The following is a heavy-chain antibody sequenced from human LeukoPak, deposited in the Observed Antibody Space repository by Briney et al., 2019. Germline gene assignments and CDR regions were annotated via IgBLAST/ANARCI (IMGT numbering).Heavy chain of an antibody. CDR2: IKSKTDGGTT. CDR1: GFTFNNAW. Sequence: GGSLRLSCAASGFTFNNAWMNWVRQAPGKGLEWVGRIKSKTDGGTTDYAAPVKGRFTISRDDSKNTLYLQMNSLRDDDTAVYYCAKRDISSGWYDWYFDLWGRGTLVSVSS. J-gene: IGHJ2*01. D-gene: IGHD6-19*01. V-gene: IGHV3-15*01. CDR3: AKRDISSGWYDWYFDL.